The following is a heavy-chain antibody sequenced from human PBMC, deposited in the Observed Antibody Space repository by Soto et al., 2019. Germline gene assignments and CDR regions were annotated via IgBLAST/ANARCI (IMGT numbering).Heavy chain of an antibody. J-gene: IGHJ5*02. D-gene: IGHD1-7*01. CDR2: ISGSGSGT. Sequence: GGSLRLSCAASGFTFSNYAMSWVRQAPGKGLEWVSTISGSGSGTYYADSVQGRVTISRDNSKNTLYVQMNSLRAEDTAVYYCAKDPAGTGTTFDPWGQGPLVTVSS. CDR3: AKDPAGTGTTFDP. CDR1: GFTFSNYA. V-gene: IGHV3-23*01.